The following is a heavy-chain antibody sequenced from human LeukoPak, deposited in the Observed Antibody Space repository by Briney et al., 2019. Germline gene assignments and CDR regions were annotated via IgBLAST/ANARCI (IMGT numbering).Heavy chain of an antibody. CDR2: INPNSGGT. V-gene: IGHV1-2*02. Sequence: ASVKVSCKASGYTFTGYYMHWVRQAPGQGLEWMGWINPNSGGTNYAQKFQGRVTITADKSTSTAYMELSSLRSEDTAVYYCARRDPYYYFDYWGQGTLVTVSS. D-gene: IGHD1-26*01. CDR1: GYTFTGYY. J-gene: IGHJ4*02. CDR3: ARRDPYYYFDY.